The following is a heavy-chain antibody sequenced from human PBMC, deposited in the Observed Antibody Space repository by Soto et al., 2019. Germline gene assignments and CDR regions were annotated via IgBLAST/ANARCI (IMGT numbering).Heavy chain of an antibody. CDR3: ARVVVRGVISHYYYMDV. CDR1: GFTFSSYS. Sequence: EVQLVESGGGLVKPGGSLRLSCAASGFTFSSYSMNWVRQAPGKGLEWVSSISSSSYIYYADSVKGRFTISRDNAKNSLYLQMNSLRAEDTAVYYCARVVVRGVISHYYYMDVWGKGTTVTVSS. CDR2: ISSSSYI. D-gene: IGHD3-10*01. J-gene: IGHJ6*03. V-gene: IGHV3-21*01.